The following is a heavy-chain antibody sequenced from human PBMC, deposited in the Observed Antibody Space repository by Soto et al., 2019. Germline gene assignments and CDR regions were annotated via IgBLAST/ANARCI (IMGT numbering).Heavy chain of an antibody. V-gene: IGHV4-4*07. J-gene: IGHJ3*02. Sequence: QVQLQESGPGLVKPSETLSLTCTVSGGSITSYYWSWIRQPAGKGLEWIGRMHTSGSSNCNPSLKSRVTMSVDTSKNQFSLKLSSVTAADTAVYYCARSGSYYDSRAFDIWGQGTMVTVSS. CDR3: ARSGSYYDSRAFDI. CDR1: GGSITSYY. D-gene: IGHD1-26*01. CDR2: MHTSGSS.